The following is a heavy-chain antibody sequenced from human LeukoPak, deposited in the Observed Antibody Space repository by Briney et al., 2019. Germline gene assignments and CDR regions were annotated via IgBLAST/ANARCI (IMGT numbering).Heavy chain of an antibody. D-gene: IGHD5-18*01. CDR2: IIPILGIA. CDR1: GYTFTGQY. V-gene: IGHV1-69*04. J-gene: IGHJ4*02. Sequence: ASVKVSCKASGYTFTGQYMHWVRQPPGQGLEWMGRIIPILGIAEYAQNFQGRVTIIADKSTSTAYMELSSLRSEDTAVYYCARDWDTGDYWGQGTLVTVSS. CDR3: ARDWDTGDY.